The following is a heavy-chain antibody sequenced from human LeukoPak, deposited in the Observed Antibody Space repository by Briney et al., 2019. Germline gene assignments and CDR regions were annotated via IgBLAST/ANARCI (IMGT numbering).Heavy chain of an antibody. Sequence: ASVKISCKASGYTFTNYYIHWVRQAPGQGLEWVGLINPNGGSTGYAQRFQGRVTVTTDTSTSTVYMELNSLGSEDTAVYYCARERRAWGEDFWGQGTLVTVSS. CDR1: GYTFTNYY. CDR3: ARERRAWGEDF. J-gene: IGHJ4*02. V-gene: IGHV1-46*01. CDR2: INPNGGST. D-gene: IGHD3-16*01.